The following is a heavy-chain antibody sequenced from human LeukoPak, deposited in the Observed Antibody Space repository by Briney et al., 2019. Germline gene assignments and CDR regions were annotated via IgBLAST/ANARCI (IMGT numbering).Heavy chain of an antibody. CDR1: GGSISSGSYY. J-gene: IGHJ6*03. V-gene: IGHV4-61*02. CDR3: ARVDYYYYMDV. Sequence: RASETLSLTCTVSGGSISSGSYYWSWIRQPGGKGLEWIGRMYTSGSTNYNPSLKSRVTISVDTSKNQFSLKLSSVTAADTAVYYCARVDYYYYMDVWGKGTTVTVSS. CDR2: MYTSGST.